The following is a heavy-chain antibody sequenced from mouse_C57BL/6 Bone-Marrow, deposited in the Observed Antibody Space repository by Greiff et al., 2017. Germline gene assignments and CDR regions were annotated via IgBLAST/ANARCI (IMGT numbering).Heavy chain of an antibody. CDR3: ARGLLPYFDY. V-gene: IGHV5-16*01. CDR2: INYDGSST. CDR1: GFTFSDYY. D-gene: IGHD2-1*01. J-gene: IGHJ2*01. Sequence: EVQVVESEGGLVQPGSSMKLSCTASGFTFSDYYMAWVRQVPEKGLEWVANINYDGSSTYYLDSLKSRFIISRDNAKNILYLQMSSLKSEDTATYYCARGLLPYFDYWGQGTTLTVSS.